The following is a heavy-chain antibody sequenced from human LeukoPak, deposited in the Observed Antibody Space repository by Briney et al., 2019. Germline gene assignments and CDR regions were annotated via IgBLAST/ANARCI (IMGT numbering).Heavy chain of an antibody. CDR1: GGSLSDYY. Sequence: KPSETLSLTCSISGGSLSDYYWNWIRQPPGKGLEWIGYIYYSGSNTYNPSLKSRVTMSVDTSKNQFSLRLSSVTAADTAVYYCARGSWCSYTNCMLRPFDYWGQGSLVTVSS. CDR3: ARGSWCSYTNCMLRPFDY. V-gene: IGHV4-59*01. J-gene: IGHJ4*02. D-gene: IGHD2-2*01. CDR2: IYYSGSN.